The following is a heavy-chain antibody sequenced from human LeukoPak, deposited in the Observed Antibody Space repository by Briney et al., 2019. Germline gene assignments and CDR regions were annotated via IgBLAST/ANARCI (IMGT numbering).Heavy chain of an antibody. CDR3: ARVRYYYDSSGYYTHYYFDY. Sequence: PGGSLRLSCAASGFTFSSYWMSWVRQAPGKGLVWVSRINSDGSSTSYADSVKGRFTISRDNAKNTLYLQMNSLRAEDTAVYYCARVRYYYDSSGYYTHYYFDYWGQGTLVTVSS. D-gene: IGHD3-22*01. CDR2: INSDGSST. CDR1: GFTFSSYW. J-gene: IGHJ4*02. V-gene: IGHV3-74*01.